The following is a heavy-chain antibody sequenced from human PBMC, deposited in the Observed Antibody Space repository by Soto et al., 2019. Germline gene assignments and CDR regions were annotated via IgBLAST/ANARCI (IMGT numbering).Heavy chain of an antibody. D-gene: IGHD1-26*01. CDR2: IHSDGSST. Sequence: EVPLVESGGGLVRPGGSLRLSCAASGFTFSYYWMHWVRQAPGKGLVWVSRIHSDGSSTTYADFVKGRFIISRDNARNTVDLQMNSLRVEDTAVYYCARGDRGAFDLWGQGTVVTVSS. CDR1: GFTFSYYW. V-gene: IGHV3-74*01. CDR3: ARGDRGAFDL. J-gene: IGHJ3*01.